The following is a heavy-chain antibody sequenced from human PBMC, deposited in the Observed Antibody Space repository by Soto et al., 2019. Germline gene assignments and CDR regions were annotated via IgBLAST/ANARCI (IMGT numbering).Heavy chain of an antibody. CDR2: MDPRNGNT. CDR1: GYTFSNFD. J-gene: IGHJ6*01. V-gene: IGHV1-8*01. Sequence: QVQLVQSGAEVKKPGASVKVSCKASGYTFSNFDINWVRQAPGQGLEWMGWMDPRNGNTGYAEKFQCRVTMTGNSAISTAYMELSRLRSEDTDVYYCARDFGNFRSTSRVFLYGIDLWGHGPTDT. CDR3: ARDFGNFRSTSRVFLYGIDL. D-gene: IGHD3-3*01.